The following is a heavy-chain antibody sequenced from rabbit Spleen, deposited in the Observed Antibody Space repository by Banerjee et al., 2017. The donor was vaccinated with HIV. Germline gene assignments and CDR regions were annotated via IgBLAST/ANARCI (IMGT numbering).Heavy chain of an antibody. CDR3: ARGSAAMTMVITGFYFSL. D-gene: IGHD2-1*01. Sequence: QSLEESGGDLVKPGASLTLTCTASGFSFSNSYYMCWVRQAPGKGLECIACIYADRGGSTYYASWAKGRFTISKTSSTTVTLQLTSLTAADTATYFCARGSAAMTMVITGFYFSLWGPGTLVTVS. J-gene: IGHJ4*01. V-gene: IGHV1S40*01. CDR1: GFSFSNSYY. CDR2: IYADRGGST.